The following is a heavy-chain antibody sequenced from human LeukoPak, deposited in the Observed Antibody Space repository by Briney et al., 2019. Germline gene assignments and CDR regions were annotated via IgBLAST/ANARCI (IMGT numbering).Heavy chain of an antibody. J-gene: IGHJ6*03. Sequence: PSETLSLTCTVSGGSISSSSYYWGWIRQPPGKGLEWIGSIYYSGSTYYNPSLKSRVTISVDTSKNQFSLKLSSVTAADTAVYYCAINSGAVAGNPDYYYYMDVWGKGTTVTVSS. CDR2: IYYSGST. V-gene: IGHV4-39*07. CDR3: AINSGAVAGNPDYYYYMDV. D-gene: IGHD6-19*01. CDR1: GGSISSSSYY.